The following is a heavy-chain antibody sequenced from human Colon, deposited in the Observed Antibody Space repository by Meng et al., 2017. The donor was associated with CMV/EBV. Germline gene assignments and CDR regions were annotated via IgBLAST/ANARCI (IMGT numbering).Heavy chain of an antibody. J-gene: IGHJ1*01. Sequence: GQLVPSGAEGKKPGASVKVSCKASGYTFTGYYMHWVRQAPGQGLEWMGWINPNSGGTNYAQKFQGRVTMTRDTSISTAYMELSRLRSDDTAVYYCATASSGYYLYFQHWGQGTLVTVSS. CDR1: GYTFTGYY. V-gene: IGHV1-2*02. CDR3: ATASSGYYLYFQH. D-gene: IGHD3-22*01. CDR2: INPNSGGT.